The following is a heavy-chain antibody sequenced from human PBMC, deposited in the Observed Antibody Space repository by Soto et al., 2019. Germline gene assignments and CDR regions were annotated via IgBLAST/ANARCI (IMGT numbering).Heavy chain of an antibody. V-gene: IGHV4-31*03. CDR3: ARGAGGNFYFDY. D-gene: IGHD2-21*02. CDR1: GGSINRGGYY. CDR2: VYYSGST. J-gene: IGHJ4*02. Sequence: QVQLQESGPGLGKPSQTLSLTCTVSGGSINRGGYYWTWIRQHPGKGLEWIGSVYYSGSTNYNPSLKSRLTRSVDTSKNQFSLRLSSVSAADTAVYYCARGAGGNFYFDYWGQGTLVTVSS.